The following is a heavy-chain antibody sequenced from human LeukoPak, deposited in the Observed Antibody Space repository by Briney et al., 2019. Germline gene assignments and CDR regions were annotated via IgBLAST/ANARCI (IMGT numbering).Heavy chain of an antibody. CDR3: ARVLGWFGELDYYYYGMDV. D-gene: IGHD3-10*01. Sequence: SETLSLTCAVSGVSLSGDDYSWSWIRQSPGKDLEWIGYIYHSGSTHYNPSLKSRVTMSVDRSKNQFSLKLSSVTAADTAVYYCARVLGWFGELDYYYYGMDVWGQGTTVTVSS. CDR2: IYHSGST. V-gene: IGHV4-30-2*06. J-gene: IGHJ6*02. CDR1: GVSLSGDDYS.